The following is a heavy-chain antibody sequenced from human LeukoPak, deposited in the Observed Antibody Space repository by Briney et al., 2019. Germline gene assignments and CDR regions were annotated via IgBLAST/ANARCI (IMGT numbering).Heavy chain of an antibody. Sequence: HGASVKVSCKASGYTFTSYYMHWVRQAPGQGLEWMGWMNPNSGNTGYAQKFQGRVTMTRNTSISTAYMELSSLRSEDTAVYYCARGQSDYYYYYYYMDVWGKGTTVTISS. V-gene: IGHV1-8*02. CDR1: GYTFTSYY. D-gene: IGHD2-21*02. CDR2: MNPNSGNT. CDR3: ARGQSDYYYYYYYMDV. J-gene: IGHJ6*03.